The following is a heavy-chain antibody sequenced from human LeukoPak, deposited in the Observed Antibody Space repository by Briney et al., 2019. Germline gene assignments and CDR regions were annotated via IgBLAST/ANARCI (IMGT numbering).Heavy chain of an antibody. V-gene: IGHV4-59*11. CDR1: GGSISSHY. D-gene: IGHD1-26*01. CDR3: AREGSGNYYGGDNYFDY. J-gene: IGHJ4*02. Sequence: SETLSLTCTVSGGSISSHYWSWIRQPPGKGLEWIGYIYYSGSTNYNPSLKSRVTISVDTSKNQFSLKLSSVTAADTAVYYCAREGSGNYYGGDNYFDYWGQGTLVSVSS. CDR2: IYYSGST.